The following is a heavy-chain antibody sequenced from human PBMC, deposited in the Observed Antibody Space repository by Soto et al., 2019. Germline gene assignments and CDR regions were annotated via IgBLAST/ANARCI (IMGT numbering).Heavy chain of an antibody. CDR1: GGSISSYY. CDR3: ARDLSMSIAARPGTMDV. V-gene: IGHV4-59*01. Sequence: SETLSLTCTVSGGSISSYYWSWIRQPPGKGLEWIGYIYYRGSTNYNPSLKSRVTISVDTSKNQFSLKLSSVTAADTAVYYCARDLSMSIAARPGTMDVWGQGTTVTVSS. D-gene: IGHD6-6*01. J-gene: IGHJ6*02. CDR2: IYYRGST.